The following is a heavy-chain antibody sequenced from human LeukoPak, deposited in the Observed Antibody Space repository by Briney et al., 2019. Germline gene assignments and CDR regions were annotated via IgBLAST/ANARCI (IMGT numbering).Heavy chain of an antibody. CDR2: IIPIFGTA. Sequence: ASVKVSCEASGGTFSSYAISWVRQAPGQGLEWMGGIIPIFGTANYAQKFQGRVTITADESTSTAYMELSSLRSEDTAVYYCARGPAVGVATIDSWFDPWGQGTLVTVSS. J-gene: IGHJ5*02. CDR1: GGTFSSYA. CDR3: ARGPAVGVATIDSWFDP. V-gene: IGHV1-69*13. D-gene: IGHD5-12*01.